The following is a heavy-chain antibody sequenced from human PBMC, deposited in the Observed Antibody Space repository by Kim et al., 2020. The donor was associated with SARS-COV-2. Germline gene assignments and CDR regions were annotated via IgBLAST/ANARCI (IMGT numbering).Heavy chain of an antibody. CDR1: GFTFSSYG. J-gene: IGHJ1*01. CDR2: IWYDGSNK. V-gene: IGHV3-33*01. D-gene: IGHD3-22*01. Sequence: GGSLRLSCAASGFTFSSYGMHWVRQAPGKGLEWVAVIWYDGSNKYYADSVKGRFTISRDNSKNTLYLQMNSLRAEDTAVYYCARDFSSGYYAYFQHWGQGTLVTVSS. CDR3: ARDFSSGYYAYFQH.